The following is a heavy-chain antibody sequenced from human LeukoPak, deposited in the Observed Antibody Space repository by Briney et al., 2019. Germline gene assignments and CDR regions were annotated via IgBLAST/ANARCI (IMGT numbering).Heavy chain of an antibody. D-gene: IGHD3-3*01. J-gene: IGHJ5*02. Sequence: SETLSLTCTVSGGSISSGNYYWSWIRQPAGKGLERIGRIYTSGSTNYNPSLKSRVTISVDTSKNQFSLKLSSVTAADTAVYYCARESEGNFGLWRFDPWGQGTLVTASS. V-gene: IGHV4-61*02. CDR1: GGSISSGNYY. CDR2: IYTSGST. CDR3: ARESEGNFGLWRFDP.